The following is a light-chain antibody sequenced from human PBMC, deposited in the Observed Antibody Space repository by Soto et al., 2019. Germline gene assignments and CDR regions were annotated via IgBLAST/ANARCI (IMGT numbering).Light chain of an antibody. Sequence: IQMTQSPSTLFASVGDRVTITCRASQSINRWLAWYQQRPGKAPRLLIYYASTLETGVPSRFSGSESGTEFTLTINGLQPDDFATYYFQQYNSWWTFGQGTKVEMK. J-gene: IGKJ1*01. V-gene: IGKV1-5*01. CDR3: QQYNSWWT. CDR1: QSINRW. CDR2: YAS.